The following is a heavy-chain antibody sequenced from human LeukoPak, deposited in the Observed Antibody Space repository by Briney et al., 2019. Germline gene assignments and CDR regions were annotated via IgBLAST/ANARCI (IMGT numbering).Heavy chain of an antibody. CDR3: ARDILATSIAAPYY. CDR2: IYYSGSN. CDR1: GGSISSSGYY. D-gene: IGHD6-13*01. V-gene: IGHV4-39*07. J-gene: IGHJ4*02. Sequence: SETLSLTCTVSGGSISSSGYYWGWIRQTPGKGLEWIGSIYYSGSNYHNPSLKSRVSMSVDTSKNQFSLRLSSVNAADTAVYYCARDILATSIAAPYYWGQGTLVTVSS.